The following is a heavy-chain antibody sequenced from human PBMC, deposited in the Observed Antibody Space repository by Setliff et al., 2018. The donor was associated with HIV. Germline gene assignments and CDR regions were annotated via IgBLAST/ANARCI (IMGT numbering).Heavy chain of an antibody. Sequence: SETLSLTCNVSGDSIGTGTHYWAWIRQPPGKGLEWIGSLYGHSSTYYTKSPRGRVTIAADTSKNQFSLRLSSVTALDTAVYYCSRLDGSGHYFAFDFWGQGALVTVSS. CDR2: LYGHSST. CDR3: SRLDGSGHYFAFDF. J-gene: IGHJ4*02. CDR1: GDSIGTGTHY. V-gene: IGHV4-39*01. D-gene: IGHD3-10*01.